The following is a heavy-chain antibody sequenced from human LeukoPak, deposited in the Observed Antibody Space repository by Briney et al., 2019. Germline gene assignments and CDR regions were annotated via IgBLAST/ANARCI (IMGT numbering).Heavy chain of an antibody. V-gene: IGHV1-46*01. CDR1: GYTFTSYY. CDR2: INPSGGST. CDR3: ARDGGSHALDY. Sequence: ASVKVSCKASGYTFTSYYMHLVRQASGQGLEWMGIINPSGGSTSYAQKFQGRVTMTRDTSTSTVYMELSSLRSEDTAVYYCARDGGSHALDYWGQGTLVTVSS. D-gene: IGHD1-26*01. J-gene: IGHJ4*02.